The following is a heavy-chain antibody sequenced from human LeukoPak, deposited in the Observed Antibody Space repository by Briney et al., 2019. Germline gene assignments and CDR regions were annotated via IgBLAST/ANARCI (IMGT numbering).Heavy chain of an antibody. CDR2: IGTAGDT. CDR3: ARASSASLYYYGMDV. CDR1: GFTFSSYD. J-gene: IGHJ6*02. V-gene: IGHV3-13*01. Sequence: PGGSLRLSCAASGFTFSSYDMHWVRQATGKGLEWVSAIGTAGDTYDPGSVKGRFTISRENAKNSLYLQMNSLRAGDTAVYYCARASSASLYYYGMDVWGQGTTVTVSS.